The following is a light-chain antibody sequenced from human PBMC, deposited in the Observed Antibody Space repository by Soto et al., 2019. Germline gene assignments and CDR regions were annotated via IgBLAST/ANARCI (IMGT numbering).Light chain of an antibody. J-gene: IGLJ1*01. V-gene: IGLV1-51*02. CDR1: SSNIGNNY. Sequence: QSVLTHPPSVSAAPGQKVTISCSGSSSNIGNNYVSWYQQLPGTAPKLLIYENNKRPSGIPDRLSGSKSGTSATLGITGLQTGDEAEYYCGTWDSNLSAHVFGTGTKVTVL. CDR3: GTWDSNLSAHV. CDR2: ENN.